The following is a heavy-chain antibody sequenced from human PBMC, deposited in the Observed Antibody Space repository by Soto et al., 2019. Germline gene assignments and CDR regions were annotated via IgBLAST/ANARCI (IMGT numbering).Heavy chain of an antibody. D-gene: IGHD6-13*01. CDR2: ISSSGSTI. CDR1: GFTFSDYY. J-gene: IGHJ3*02. Sequence: VGSLRLSCAASGFTFSDYYMSWIRQAPGKGLEWVSYISSSGSTIYYADSVKGRFTISRDNAKNSLYLQMNSLRAEDTAVYYCARDLSSSWYLGAFDIWGQGTMVTVSS. CDR3: ARDLSSSWYLGAFDI. V-gene: IGHV3-11*01.